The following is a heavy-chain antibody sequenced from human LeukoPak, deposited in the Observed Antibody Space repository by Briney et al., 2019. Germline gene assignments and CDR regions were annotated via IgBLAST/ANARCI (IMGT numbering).Heavy chain of an antibody. CDR2: MSGSGDAE. Sequence: GGSLRLSCAASGFTFSDFAMTWVRQAHGKGLEWVSTMSGSGDAEYYADSVKGRCTISRDNSKNTLYLQMNSLRAEDTALYYCAKDVVSVTPYYFDCWGQGTLVTVSS. D-gene: IGHD2-21*01. V-gene: IGHV3-23*01. CDR3: AKDVVSVTPYYFDC. CDR1: GFTFSDFA. J-gene: IGHJ4*02.